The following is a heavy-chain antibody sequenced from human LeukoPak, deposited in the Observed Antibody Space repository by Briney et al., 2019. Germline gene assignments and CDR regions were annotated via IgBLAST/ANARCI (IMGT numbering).Heavy chain of an antibody. D-gene: IGHD6-19*01. CDR3: ARTKYSSGWYSGIYYYYYYMDV. CDR2: IISNSGTA. Sequence: ASVKVSCKASGGALSINGITWLRQAPGQGPEWMGAIISNSGTANYAQKFQGRVTITADKSSSTVYMEVTSLKVEDTAVYYCARTKYSSGWYSGIYYYYYYMDVWGKGTTVTISS. V-gene: IGHV1-69*06. CDR1: GGALSING. J-gene: IGHJ6*03.